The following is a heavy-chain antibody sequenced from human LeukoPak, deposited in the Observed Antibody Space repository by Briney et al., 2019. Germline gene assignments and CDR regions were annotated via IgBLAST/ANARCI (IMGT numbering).Heavy chain of an antibody. CDR1: GGSISSGSYY. D-gene: IGHD5-24*01. V-gene: IGHV4-61*02. Sequence: SQTLSLTCTVSGGSISSGSYYWSWIRQPAGKGLEWIGRIYTSGSTNYNPSLKSRATISVDTSKNQFSLKLSSVTAADTAVYYCARGDGYNYGYAFDIWGQGTMVTVSS. J-gene: IGHJ3*02. CDR2: IYTSGST. CDR3: ARGDGYNYGYAFDI.